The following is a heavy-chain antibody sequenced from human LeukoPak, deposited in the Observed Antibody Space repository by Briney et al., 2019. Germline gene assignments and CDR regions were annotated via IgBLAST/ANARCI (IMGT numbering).Heavy chain of an antibody. D-gene: IGHD3-22*01. Sequence: SETLSLTCTVSGGSISSYYWSWIRQPPGKGLERIGYIHYSWSTNYNPSLKSRVTISVDTSKNKFSLKLSSVTAADTAVYYCARGGLSSGYYSAFDYWGQGTLVTVSS. CDR2: IHYSWST. CDR1: GGSISSYY. V-gene: IGHV4-59*01. J-gene: IGHJ4*02. CDR3: ARGGLSSGYYSAFDY.